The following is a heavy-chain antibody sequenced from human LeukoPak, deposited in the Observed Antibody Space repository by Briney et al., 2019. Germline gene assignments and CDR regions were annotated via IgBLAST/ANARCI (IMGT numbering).Heavy chain of an antibody. CDR3: AREGYSNGTHY. CDR2: INHSGST. CDR1: GGSFSGYY. J-gene: IGHJ4*02. V-gene: IGHV4-34*01. Sequence: EPSETLSLTCAVYGGSFSGYYWSWIRQPPGKGLEWIGEINHSGSTNYNPSLKSRVTISVDTSKNQFSLKLSSVTAADTAVYYCAREGYSNGTHYWGQGTLVTVSS. D-gene: IGHD6-19*01.